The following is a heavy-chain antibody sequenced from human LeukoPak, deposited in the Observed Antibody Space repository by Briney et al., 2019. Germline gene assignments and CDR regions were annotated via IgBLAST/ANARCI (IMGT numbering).Heavy chain of an antibody. Sequence: GGSLRLSCAASGFDFNDFAMTWVRQAPGKGLEWVSSMSGSGDTTEYAASVKGRFTISRDNAKKTLYLEMNSLRAEDTALYYCARERQQLRYFDYWGQGALVTVSS. CDR1: GFDFNDFA. D-gene: IGHD6-13*01. CDR3: ARERQQLRYFDY. J-gene: IGHJ4*02. CDR2: MSGSGDTT. V-gene: IGHV3-23*01.